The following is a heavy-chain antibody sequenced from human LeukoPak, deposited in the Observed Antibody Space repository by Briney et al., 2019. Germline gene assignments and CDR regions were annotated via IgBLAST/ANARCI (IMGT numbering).Heavy chain of an antibody. J-gene: IGHJ4*02. CDR2: MNPNSGNT. CDR3: AREGYSYGGFDY. Sequence: ASVKVSCKASGYTFTSYDINWVRQATGQGLEWMGWMNPNSGNTGYAQKFQGRVTITRNTSISTAYMELSSLRSEDTAVYYCAREGYSYGGFDYWGQGTLVTVSS. CDR1: GYTFTSYD. V-gene: IGHV1-8*03. D-gene: IGHD5-18*01.